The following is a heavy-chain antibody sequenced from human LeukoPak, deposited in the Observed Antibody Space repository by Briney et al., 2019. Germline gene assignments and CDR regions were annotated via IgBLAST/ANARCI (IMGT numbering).Heavy chain of an antibody. V-gene: IGHV1-69*13. CDR3: ARAPLEGYDFWSGYNQRGYYYYGMDV. Sequence: SVKVSCKASGGTFSSYAISWVRQAPGQGLEWMGGIIPIFGTANYAQKFQGRVTITADESTSTAYMELSSLRSEDTAVYYCARAPLEGYDFWSGYNQRGYYYYGMDVWGQGTTVTVSS. J-gene: IGHJ6*02. CDR1: GGTFSSYA. CDR2: IIPIFGTA. D-gene: IGHD3-3*01.